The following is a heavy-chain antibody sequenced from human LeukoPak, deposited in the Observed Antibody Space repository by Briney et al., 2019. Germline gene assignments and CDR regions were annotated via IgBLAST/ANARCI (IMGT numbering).Heavy chain of an antibody. D-gene: IGHD2/OR15-2a*01. CDR2: INPDDKSA. J-gene: IGHJ3*02. Sequence: GSLRLSCAASGFPFSKYWLHWLRQAPGKGLVWVSRINPDDKSASYADSVKGRFTIARDDARKTLYLQMNSLRAEDTAVYYCLTIVETTFDAFDIWGQGTMVTVSS. CDR1: GFPFSKYW. V-gene: IGHV3-74*01. CDR3: LTIVETTFDAFDI.